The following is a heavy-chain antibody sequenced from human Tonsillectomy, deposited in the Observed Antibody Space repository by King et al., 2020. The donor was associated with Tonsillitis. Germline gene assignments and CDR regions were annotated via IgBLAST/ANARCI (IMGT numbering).Heavy chain of an antibody. V-gene: IGHV4-4*02. J-gene: IGHJ4*02. CDR1: GGSVSSINW. D-gene: IGHD6-6*01. Sequence: QLQESGPRLVKPSGTLSLTCAVSGGSVSSINWWSWFRQPPGKGLEWIGEIFHSGSTYYNPSLERRVTISVDKSKNQFSLKLTSVTAADTAVYYCASSPTPYYFDFWGRGTLVTVSS. CDR3: ASSPTPYYFDF. CDR2: IFHSGST.